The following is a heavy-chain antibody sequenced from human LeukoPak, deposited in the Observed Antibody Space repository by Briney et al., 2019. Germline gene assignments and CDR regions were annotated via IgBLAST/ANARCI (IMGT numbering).Heavy chain of an antibody. CDR3: ARDLGYSSGPNY. D-gene: IGHD6-19*01. CDR1: GFTFDDYG. J-gene: IGHJ4*02. Sequence: TGGSLRLSCAASGFTFDDYGMSWVRQAPGKGLEWVSAISHSGGSTYYADSVKGRFTISRDNSKNTLYLQMNSLRAEDTAVYYCARDLGYSSGPNYWGQGTRVTVSS. CDR2: ISHSGGST. V-gene: IGHV3-23*01.